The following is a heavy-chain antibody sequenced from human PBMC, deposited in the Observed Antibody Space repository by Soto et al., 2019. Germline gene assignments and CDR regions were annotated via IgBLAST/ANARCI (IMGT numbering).Heavy chain of an antibody. CDR3: ARVTKLAATKDGKSDYLHDMDV. CDR1: GGSVISSYLY. Sequence: SSTXSLTCSVSGGSVISSYLYWTWMRQPPGKPLEWIGYVYATGTTNYSPSLKSRVDMSVDTSENQFSLKVRSVTAADAAVYFCARVTKLAATKDGKSDYLHDMDVWGHGPTVTVSS. J-gene: IGHJ6*02. D-gene: IGHD4-17*01. CDR2: VYATGTT. V-gene: IGHV4-61*01.